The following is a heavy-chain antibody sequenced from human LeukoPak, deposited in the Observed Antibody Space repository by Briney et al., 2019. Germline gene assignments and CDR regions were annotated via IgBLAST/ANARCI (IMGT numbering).Heavy chain of an antibody. CDR2: IYYSGST. CDR3: ARDGFGSSYFDY. Sequence: PSETLSLTCTVSGDSISSYYWGWIRQPPGKGLEWIGSIYYSGSTYYNPSLKSRVTISVDTSKNQFSLKLSSVTAADTAGYYCARDGFGSSYFDYWGQGTLVTVSS. CDR1: GDSISSYY. J-gene: IGHJ4*02. V-gene: IGHV4-39*07. D-gene: IGHD6-13*01.